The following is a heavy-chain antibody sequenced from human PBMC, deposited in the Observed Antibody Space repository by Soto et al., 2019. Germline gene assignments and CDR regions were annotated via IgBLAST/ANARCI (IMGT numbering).Heavy chain of an antibody. J-gene: IGHJ6*02. V-gene: IGHV3-53*01. CDR2: IYRAGST. CDR1: GLPVSNNY. Sequence: GESLKISCAASGLPVSNNYMAWVRQAPGKGLEWVSVIYRAGSTFYAGSVKGRFTISRDNFKNTLYLQMNSLRAEDTAVYYCARDRRIDNGYYDYYYGMDVWGQGTTVTVSS. D-gene: IGHD2-8*01. CDR3: ARDRRIDNGYYDYYYGMDV.